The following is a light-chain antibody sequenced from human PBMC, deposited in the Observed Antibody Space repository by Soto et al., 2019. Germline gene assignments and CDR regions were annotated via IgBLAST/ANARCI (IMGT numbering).Light chain of an antibody. CDR1: QSVGSY. J-gene: IGKJ2*01. CDR2: ASS. Sequence: EIVLTQSPDTLSLSPGERATLSCRASQSVGSYLAWYQQKPGQAPRLLISASSNRATGIPARFSGSGSGIDFALTISSLEPEDFAVYYCQQRSNWYTFGQGTKLEIK. V-gene: IGKV3-11*01. CDR3: QQRSNWYT.